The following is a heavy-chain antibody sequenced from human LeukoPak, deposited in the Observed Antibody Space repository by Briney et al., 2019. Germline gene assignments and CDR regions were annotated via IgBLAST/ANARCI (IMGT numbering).Heavy chain of an antibody. CDR1: GYTFTNYW. Sequence: GESLKISCKGSGYTFTNYWIGWVRQMPGKGLEFMGIIYPGVSDTRYSPSFQGQVTISVDKSINTAYLQWSSLKASDSAMYYCARAGYSNRWDGVDYWGQGTLVTVSS. D-gene: IGHD2/OR15-2a*01. CDR2: IYPGVSDT. V-gene: IGHV5-51*01. J-gene: IGHJ4*02. CDR3: ARAGYSNRWDGVDY.